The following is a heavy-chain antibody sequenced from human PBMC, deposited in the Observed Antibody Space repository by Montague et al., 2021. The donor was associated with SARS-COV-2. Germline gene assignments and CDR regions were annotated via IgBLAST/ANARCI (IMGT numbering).Heavy chain of an antibody. Sequence: CAISGNSVARNSATWDGVRQSPSRGLEWLGRTYHRSKWYNDYAVSVRGRVTINPDTSKNQFSLQLNSVTPEDTAIYYCTSGREGNYNVMDVWGQGTTVTVSS. D-gene: IGHD1-1*01. J-gene: IGHJ6*01. V-gene: IGHV6-1*01. CDR2: TYHRSKWYN. CDR1: GNSVARNSAT. CDR3: TSGREGNYNVMDV.